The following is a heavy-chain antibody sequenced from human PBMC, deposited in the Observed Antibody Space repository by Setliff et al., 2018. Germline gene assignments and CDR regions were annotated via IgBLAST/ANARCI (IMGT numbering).Heavy chain of an antibody. CDR1: GGSISSGGYY. Sequence: SETLSLTCTVSGGSISSGGYYWSWIRQHPGKRLEWIGYIYYSGSSYYNPSLKSRVIISVDTSKNQFSLKLSSVTAADTAVYYCTREVDDSGDYGRRWYFDLWGRGTQVTVSS. J-gene: IGHJ2*01. D-gene: IGHD4-17*01. CDR3: TREVDDSGDYGRRWYFDL. V-gene: IGHV4-31*03. CDR2: IYYSGSS.